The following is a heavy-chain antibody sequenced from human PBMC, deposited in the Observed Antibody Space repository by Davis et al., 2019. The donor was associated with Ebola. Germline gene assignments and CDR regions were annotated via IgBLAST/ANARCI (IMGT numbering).Heavy chain of an antibody. CDR2: INHSGST. Sequence: MPSETLSLTCAVYGGSFSGYYWSWIRQPPGKGLEWIGEINHSGSTNYNPSLKSRVTISVDTSKNQFSLKLSSVTAADTAVYYCARQWRLAGYFDYWGQGTLVTVSS. J-gene: IGHJ4*02. D-gene: IGHD6-19*01. CDR3: ARQWRLAGYFDY. V-gene: IGHV4-34*01. CDR1: GGSFSGYY.